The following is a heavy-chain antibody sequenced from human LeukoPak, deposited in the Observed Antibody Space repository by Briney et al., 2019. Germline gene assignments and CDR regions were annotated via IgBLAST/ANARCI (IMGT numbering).Heavy chain of an antibody. D-gene: IGHD6-19*01. CDR2: IDYDGGSG. J-gene: IGHJ1*01. CDR3: TRNSGWYGLS. CDR1: GFTLSSYE. V-gene: IGHV3-23*01. Sequence: GGSLRLSCTVSGFTLSSYEMSWIRQAPGKGLEWVSSIDYDGGSGHYADSVKGRFTISRDNSNNTLFLHLNSLRGEDTAVYYCTRNSGWYGLSWGQGTLVTVS.